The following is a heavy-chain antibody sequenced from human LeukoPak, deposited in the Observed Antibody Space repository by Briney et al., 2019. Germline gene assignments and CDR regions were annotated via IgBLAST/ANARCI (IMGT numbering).Heavy chain of an antibody. CDR1: GFTFSTYA. D-gene: IGHD3-22*01. CDR2: ISDSGRDV. CDR3: ARDRYYYDSSGLGLFDL. Sequence: GGSLRLSCTASGFTFSTYAMSWVRQAPGKGLEWVSAISDSGRDVSYADSVKGRFTISRDNSENTFFLELSSLRSEDTAVYYCARDRYYYDSSGLGLFDLWGRGTLVTVSS. J-gene: IGHJ2*01. V-gene: IGHV3-23*01.